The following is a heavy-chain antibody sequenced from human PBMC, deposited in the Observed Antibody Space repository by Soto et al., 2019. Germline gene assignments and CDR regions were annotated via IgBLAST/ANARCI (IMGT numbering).Heavy chain of an antibody. D-gene: IGHD5-12*01. Sequence: VASVKVSCKASGGTFSSYAISWVRQAPGQGLEWMGGIIPIFGTANYAQKFQGRVTITADESTSTAYMELSSLRSEDTAVYYCARGRIVATATKTYYYYGMDVWGQGTTVTVSS. CDR3: ARGRIVATATKTYYYYGMDV. CDR2: IIPIFGTA. CDR1: GGTFSSYA. J-gene: IGHJ6*02. V-gene: IGHV1-69*13.